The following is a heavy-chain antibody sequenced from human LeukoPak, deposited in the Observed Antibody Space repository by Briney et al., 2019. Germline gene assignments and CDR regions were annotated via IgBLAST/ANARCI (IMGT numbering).Heavy chain of an antibody. V-gene: IGHV3-53*01. D-gene: IGHD6-6*01. CDR3: ARGQYSSSSVYYYYYHMDV. J-gene: IGHJ6*03. Sequence: GGSLRLSCAASGFTVNSNYMSWVRQAPGKGLEWVSVIYSGGSTYYADSVKGRFTISRDNSKNTLYLQMNSLRAEDTAVYYCARGQYSSSSVYYYYYHMDVWGKGTTVTVSS. CDR1: GFTVNSNY. CDR2: IYSGGST.